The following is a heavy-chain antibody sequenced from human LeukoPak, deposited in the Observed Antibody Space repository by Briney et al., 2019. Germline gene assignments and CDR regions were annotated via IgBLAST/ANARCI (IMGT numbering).Heavy chain of an antibody. D-gene: IGHD5-12*01. CDR1: GYTFTGYY. J-gene: IGHJ4*02. V-gene: IGHV1-2*02. CDR3: ASSGYSGYDYIDY. CDR2: INPNSGGT. Sequence: ASVKVSCKASGYTFTGYYMHWVRQAPGQGLKWMGWINPNSGGTNYAQKVQGRVTMTRDTSISTAYMELSRLRSDDTAVYYCASSGYSGYDYIDYWGQGTLVTVSS.